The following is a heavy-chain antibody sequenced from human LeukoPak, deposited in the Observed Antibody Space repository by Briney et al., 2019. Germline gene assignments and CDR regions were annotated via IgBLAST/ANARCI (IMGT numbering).Heavy chain of an antibody. V-gene: IGHV1-69*13. J-gene: IGHJ4*02. Sequence: ASVKVSCKASGGTFSSYAISWVRQAPGQGLEWMGGIIPIFGTANYAQKFQGRVTITADESTSTAYMELSSLRSEDTAAYYCGGSRYHYDSSGYYDLDYWGQGTLVTVSS. D-gene: IGHD3-22*01. CDR2: IIPIFGTA. CDR3: GGSRYHYDSSGYYDLDY. CDR1: GGTFSSYA.